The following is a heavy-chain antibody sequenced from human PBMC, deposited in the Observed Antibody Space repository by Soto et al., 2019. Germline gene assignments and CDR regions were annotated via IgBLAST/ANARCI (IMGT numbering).Heavy chain of an antibody. V-gene: IGHV3-30*18. J-gene: IGHJ4*01. CDR2: ISYDGSHK. D-gene: IGHD2-15*01. Sequence: QVQLVESGGGVVQPGRSLRLSCAGSGFTFSNYGLHWVRQAPGKGLEWVAVISYDGSHKYYADSVKGRFTISRDNSNNMLYLQRASLEAEDTAVYYCAKDGAPLYWGRSSCHPAGACWGPGTLVTVSS. CDR1: GFTFSNYG. CDR3: AKDGAPLYWGRSSCHPAGAC.